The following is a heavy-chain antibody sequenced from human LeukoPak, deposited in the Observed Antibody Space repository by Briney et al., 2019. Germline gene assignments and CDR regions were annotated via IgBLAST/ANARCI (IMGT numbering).Heavy chain of an antibody. Sequence: GASVKVSCKASGYSFTSCYLHWVRQAPGQGLEWMGIINPSGGSTSYAQKFQGRVTMTRDTSTSTVYMELSSLRSEDTAVYYCARDPVRDFGYSSRPEGYWGQGTLVTVSS. J-gene: IGHJ4*02. V-gene: IGHV1-46*01. CDR2: INPSGGST. D-gene: IGHD6-13*01. CDR1: GYSFTSCY. CDR3: ARDPVRDFGYSSRPEGY.